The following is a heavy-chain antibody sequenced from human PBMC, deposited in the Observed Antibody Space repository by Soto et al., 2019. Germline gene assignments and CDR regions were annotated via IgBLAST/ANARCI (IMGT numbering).Heavy chain of an antibody. CDR2: IYYSGST. Sequence: SETLSLTCTVSGGSISSGGYYWSWIRQHPGKGLEWIGYIYYSGSTYYNPSLKSRVTISVDTSKNQFSLKLSSVTAADTAVYYCARDRFMVRGVIIRHNWFDPWGQGTLVTV. J-gene: IGHJ5*02. V-gene: IGHV4-31*03. D-gene: IGHD3-10*01. CDR3: ARDRFMVRGVIIRHNWFDP. CDR1: GGSISSGGYY.